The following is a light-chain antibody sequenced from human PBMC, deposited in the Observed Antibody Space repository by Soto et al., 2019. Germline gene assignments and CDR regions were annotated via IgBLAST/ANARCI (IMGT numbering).Light chain of an antibody. Sequence: QSALTQPPSVSGSPGQSVAISCTGTSSDVGSYNRVSWYQQPPGAAPKPMIYEVSNRPSGVPDRFSGSKSGNTASLTISGLQSVDVADYYCNSYTGSSTYVFATGTKVPV. V-gene: IGLV2-18*02. CDR3: NSYTGSSTYV. J-gene: IGLJ1*01. CDR2: EVS. CDR1: SSDVGSYNR.